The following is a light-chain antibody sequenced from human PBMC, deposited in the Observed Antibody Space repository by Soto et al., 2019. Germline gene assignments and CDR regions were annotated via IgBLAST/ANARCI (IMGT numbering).Light chain of an antibody. CDR1: QTVTSNY. J-gene: IGKJ1*01. Sequence: EIVLTQSPGTLSLSPGERATLSCRASQTVTSNYLAWYQRKPGQPPRLLIYGASSRATDIPGGFSVSGSGTDFTLTITRLEPEDFAVYICHQYAGPPSTFGQGTKVEIK. V-gene: IGKV3-20*01. CDR3: HQYAGPPST. CDR2: GAS.